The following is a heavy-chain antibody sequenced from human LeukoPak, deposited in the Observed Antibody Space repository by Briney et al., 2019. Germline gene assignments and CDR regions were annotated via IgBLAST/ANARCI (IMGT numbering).Heavy chain of an antibody. CDR2: ISVNSDHK. CDR3: TRGSYGDYEY. D-gene: IGHD4-17*01. CDR1: GFTFSSYT. V-gene: IGHV3-21*01. J-gene: IGHJ4*02. Sequence: GGSLRLSCAASGFTFSSYTMKWVRQAPGKGLEWVASISVNSDHKPYADSVKGRFTISRDNAKNSLYLQMNSLPADDTAVYFCTRGSYGDYEYWGQGTLVTVSS.